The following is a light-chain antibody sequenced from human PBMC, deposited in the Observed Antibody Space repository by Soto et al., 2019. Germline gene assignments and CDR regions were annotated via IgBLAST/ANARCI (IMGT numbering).Light chain of an antibody. Sequence: DVVLTQSPLLLPVTLGQPASISCRSSQGLVHSDGYTYLNWFQQRPGQSPRRLIFKVSNRDSGIPDRFSGSGSGTDFTLKISRVEAEDVGVYYCMQGSHVPYSFGGGTTVEIK. J-gene: IGKJ4*01. V-gene: IGKV2-30*02. CDR1: QGLVHSDGYTY. CDR3: MQGSHVPYS. CDR2: KVS.